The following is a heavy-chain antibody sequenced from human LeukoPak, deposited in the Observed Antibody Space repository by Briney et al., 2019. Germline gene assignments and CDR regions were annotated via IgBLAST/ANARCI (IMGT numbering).Heavy chain of an antibody. CDR2: ISSSGSTI. CDR3: ARERSRDFWSGYYPGDY. V-gene: IGHV3-11*01. CDR1: GFTFSDYY. D-gene: IGHD3-3*01. Sequence: GGSLRLSCAASGFTFSDYYMSWIRQAPGKGLEWVSYISSSGSTIYYADSVKGRFTISRDNAKNSLCLQMNSLRAEDTAVYYCARERSRDFWSGYYPGDYWGQGTLVTVSS. J-gene: IGHJ4*02.